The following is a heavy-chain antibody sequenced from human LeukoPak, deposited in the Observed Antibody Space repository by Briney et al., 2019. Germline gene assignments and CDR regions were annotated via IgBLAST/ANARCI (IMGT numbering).Heavy chain of an antibody. J-gene: IGHJ5*02. V-gene: IGHV3-7*01. Sequence: GGSLRLSCAASGFTFRNYWMSWVHQAPGRGLDWVATIKQDGILKHYVDSVKGRFTISRDNAANSLYLHMDNLRVEDTAVYYCARLGGETTRFDLWGQGALVTVSS. D-gene: IGHD3-16*01. CDR3: ARLGGETTRFDL. CDR2: IKQDGILK. CDR1: GFTFRNYW.